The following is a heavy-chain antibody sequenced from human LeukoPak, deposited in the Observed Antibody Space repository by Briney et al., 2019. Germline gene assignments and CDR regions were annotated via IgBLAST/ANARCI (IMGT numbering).Heavy chain of an antibody. CDR3: ARPLSIAARPGFDY. Sequence: SETLSLTCTVSGGPISSYYWSWIRQPPGKGLEWIGYIYYSGSTNYNPSLKSRVTISVDTSKNQFSLKLISVTAADTAVYYCARPLSIAARPGFDYWGQGTLVTVSS. D-gene: IGHD6-6*01. CDR1: GGPISSYY. CDR2: IYYSGST. J-gene: IGHJ4*02. V-gene: IGHV4-59*12.